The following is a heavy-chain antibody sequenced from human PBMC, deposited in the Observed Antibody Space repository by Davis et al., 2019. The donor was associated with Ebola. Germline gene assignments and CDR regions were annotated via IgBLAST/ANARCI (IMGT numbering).Heavy chain of an antibody. CDR2: INPNDGRT. CDR3: ARMYYDSSGYSHDAFDI. V-gene: IGHV1-46*03. J-gene: IGHJ3*02. Sequence: AASVKVSCKASGYTFTNYYMHWVRQAPGQGLEWMGMINPNDGRTIYAQKFQGRVTMTRNTSISTAYMELSSLRSEDTAVYYCARMYYDSSGYSHDAFDIWGQGTMVTVSS. D-gene: IGHD3-22*01. CDR1: GYTFTNYY.